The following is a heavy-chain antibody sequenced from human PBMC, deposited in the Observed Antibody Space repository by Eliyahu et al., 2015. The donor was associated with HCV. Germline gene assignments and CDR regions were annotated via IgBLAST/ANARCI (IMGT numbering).Heavy chain of an antibody. CDR2: INPGNGNT. CDR3: ARDLSHDSGWTLGY. CDR1: GYTFTSQA. D-gene: IGHD6-19*01. Sequence: QVHLVQSGAEVKKPGASVKVSCKVSGYTFTSQALHWVRQAPGQRPEWMGWINPGNGNTRYSQKFQGRVTITRDTSASTVYMELSSLTSEDTAVFYCARDLSHDSGWTLGYWGQGTLVTVSS. J-gene: IGHJ4*02. V-gene: IGHV1-3*01.